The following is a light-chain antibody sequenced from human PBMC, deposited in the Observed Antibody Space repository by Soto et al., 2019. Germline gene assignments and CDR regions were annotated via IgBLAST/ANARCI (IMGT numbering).Light chain of an antibody. CDR3: QQNGRSPPWT. Sequence: DIVMTQSPLSLPVTPGEPASISCRSSQSLLHSNGYNYLDWYLQKPGQSPQLLISGASTGATGIPDRFSGSGSGTDFTLTISRLEPEDFAVYYCQQNGRSPPWTFGQGTKVDIK. J-gene: IGKJ1*01. CDR1: QSLLHSNGYNY. CDR2: GAS. V-gene: IGKV2-28*01.